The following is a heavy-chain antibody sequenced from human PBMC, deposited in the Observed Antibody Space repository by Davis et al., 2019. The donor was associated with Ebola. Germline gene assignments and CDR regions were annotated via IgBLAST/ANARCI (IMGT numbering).Heavy chain of an antibody. CDR1: GFTFSSYG. Sequence: PGGSLRLSCAASGFTFSSYGMHWVRQAPGKGLEWVAVISYDGSNKYYADSVKGRFTISRDNAKNSLYLQMSSLRVEDTALYYCAKDIGTSSLGDWGQGTLVTVSS. V-gene: IGHV3-30*18. J-gene: IGHJ4*02. CDR3: AKDIGTSSLGD. D-gene: IGHD1-26*01. CDR2: ISYDGSNK.